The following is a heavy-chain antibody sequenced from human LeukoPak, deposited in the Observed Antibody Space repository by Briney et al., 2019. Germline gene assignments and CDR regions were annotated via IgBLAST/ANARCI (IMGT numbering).Heavy chain of an antibody. CDR1: GVSISSSSDS. V-gene: IGHV4-39*01. CDR2: IYYSGST. Sequence: SETLSLTCTVSGVSISSSSDSWGWIRQPPGKGLEWIGSIYYSGSTYYNPSLKSRVTISVDTSKNQFSLKLSSVTAADTAVYYCARQGLQLYWFDPWGQGTLVTVSS. D-gene: IGHD1-1*01. J-gene: IGHJ5*02. CDR3: ARQGLQLYWFDP.